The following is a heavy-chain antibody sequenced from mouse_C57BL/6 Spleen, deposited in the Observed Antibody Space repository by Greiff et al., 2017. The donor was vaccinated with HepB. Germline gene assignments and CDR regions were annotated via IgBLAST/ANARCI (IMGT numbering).Heavy chain of an antibody. CDR3: ARGIYYGSSSLDY. V-gene: IGHV1-50*01. Sequence: QVHVKQPGAELVKPGASVKLSCKASGYTFTSYWMQWVKQRPGQGLEWIGEIDPSDSYTNYNQKFKGKATLTVDTSSSTAYMQLSSLTSEDSAVYYCARGIYYGSSSLDYWGQGTTLTVSS. CDR2: IDPSDSYT. CDR1: GYTFTSYW. J-gene: IGHJ2*01. D-gene: IGHD1-1*01.